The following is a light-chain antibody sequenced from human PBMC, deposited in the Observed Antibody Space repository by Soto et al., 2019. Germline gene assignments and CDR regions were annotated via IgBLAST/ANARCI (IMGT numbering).Light chain of an antibody. Sequence: AIRMTQSPSSFSASTGDRVTITCRASQGISSYLAWYQQKPGKAPKLLIYAASTLQSGVPSRFSGSASGTDFTLTISCLQSEDFATYYCQQYYSYLWTFGQGTKVDIK. CDR1: QGISSY. J-gene: IGKJ1*01. CDR3: QQYYSYLWT. CDR2: AAS. V-gene: IGKV1-8*01.